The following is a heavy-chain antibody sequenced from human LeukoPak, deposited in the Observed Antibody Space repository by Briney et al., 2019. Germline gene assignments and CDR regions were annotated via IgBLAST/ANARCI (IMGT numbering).Heavy chain of an antibody. J-gene: IGHJ4*02. CDR1: GFTFSSYA. CDR2: ISGSGGST. V-gene: IGHV3-23*01. CDR3: AKAHSSWYPLDYFDY. D-gene: IGHD6-13*01. Sequence: SGGSLRLSCAASGFTFSSYAMSWVRQAPGKGLEWVSAISGSGGSTYYADSVKGRFTISRDNSKNTLYLQMNSLRAEDTAVYYCAKAHSSWYPLDYFDYWGQGTLVTVSS.